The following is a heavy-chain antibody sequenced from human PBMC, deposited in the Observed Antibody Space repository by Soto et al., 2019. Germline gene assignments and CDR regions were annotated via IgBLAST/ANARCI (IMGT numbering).Heavy chain of an antibody. J-gene: IGHJ6*02. Sequence: QVQLVQSGAEVKKPGSSVKVSCKASGGTFSSYAISWVRQARGQGLEWMGGIIPIFGTANYAQKFQGRVTITADESTSTAYMELSSLRSEDTAVYYCARGEETAMVDYYYYGMDVWGQGTTVTVSS. CDR1: GGTFSSYA. CDR3: ARGEETAMVDYYYYGMDV. CDR2: IIPIFGTA. D-gene: IGHD5-18*01. V-gene: IGHV1-69*01.